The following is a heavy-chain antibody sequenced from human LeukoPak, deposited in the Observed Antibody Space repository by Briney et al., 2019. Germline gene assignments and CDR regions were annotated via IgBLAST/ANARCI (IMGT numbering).Heavy chain of an antibody. J-gene: IGHJ4*02. Sequence: GGSLRLSCAASGFTFSSYGMHWVRQAPGKGLEWVAFKQNDGSTTFYAESVKGRFTISRDNAKNSLYLQMTSLRAEDTAVYYCARDDYGGLDYWGQGTLVTVSS. D-gene: IGHD4-23*01. CDR3: ARDDYGGLDY. CDR2: KQNDGSTT. V-gene: IGHV3-30*02. CDR1: GFTFSSYG.